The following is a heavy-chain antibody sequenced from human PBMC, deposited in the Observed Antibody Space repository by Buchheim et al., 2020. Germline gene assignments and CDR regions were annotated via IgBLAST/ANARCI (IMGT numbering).Heavy chain of an antibody. CDR2: IYYSGST. CDR3: ARLGNGYYYYYGMDV. V-gene: IGHV4-59*08. D-gene: IGHD3-16*01. J-gene: IGHJ6*02. CDR1: GGSIRSNY. Sequence: QVQLQESGPGLVKPSETLSLTCSVSGGSIRSNYWSWIRQPPGKGLEWIGYIYYSGSTNYNLSLKSRVTISVDTSKNQFSLQLRSVTAADTAVYYCARLGNGYYYYYGMDVWGQGTT.